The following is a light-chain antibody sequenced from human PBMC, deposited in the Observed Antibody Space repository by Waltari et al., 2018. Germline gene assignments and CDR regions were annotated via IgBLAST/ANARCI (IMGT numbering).Light chain of an antibody. CDR2: KAS. V-gene: IGKV1-5*03. J-gene: IGKJ2*01. CDR1: QSISSW. CDR3: QQYSNYPYT. Sequence: DIQMTQSPSTLYASVGDTVTITCRASQSISSWLAWYQQKPGKAPKLLIHKASTLESGVPSRFSGSGSGTEFTLTIDSLLPDDFATYYCQQYSNYPYTFGQGTKLEI.